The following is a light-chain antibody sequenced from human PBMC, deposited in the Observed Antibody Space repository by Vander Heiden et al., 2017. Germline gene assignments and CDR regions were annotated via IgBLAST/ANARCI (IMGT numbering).Light chain of an antibody. CDR2: GAS. Sequence: EIVMTQSPATLSVSPGERATLSCRASQTVSTNLAWYQQKPGQAPRLLIYGASTRATGIPARFSGSGSGTEFTLTISSLQSEDFAIYHCQQYHNWPPFTFGQGTKLEI. CDR1: QTVSTN. J-gene: IGKJ2*01. CDR3: QQYHNWPPFT. V-gene: IGKV3-15*01.